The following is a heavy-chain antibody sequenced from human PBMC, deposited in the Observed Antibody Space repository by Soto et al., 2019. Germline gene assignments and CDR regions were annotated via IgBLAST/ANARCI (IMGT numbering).Heavy chain of an antibody. V-gene: IGHV4-39*01. CDR3: ARHGPLTNNWNQLNC. J-gene: IGHJ4*02. Sequence: QLQLQESGPGLVQPSETLSLTCTVSGGSISRSPYYWAWIRQPPGKGLQWIGNIYYNGNTFYNPSLKSRVTISTDTSKSQCSLGLSSVTASDTAVYYCARHGPLTNNWNQLNCWGQGTLVTVSS. D-gene: IGHD1-1*01. CDR1: GGSISRSPYY. CDR2: IYYNGNT.